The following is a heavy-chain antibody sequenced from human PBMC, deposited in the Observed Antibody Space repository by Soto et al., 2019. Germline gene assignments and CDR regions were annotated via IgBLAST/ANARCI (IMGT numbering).Heavy chain of an antibody. V-gene: IGHV1-3*01. CDR3: ARGNIGAFDI. J-gene: IGHJ3*02. Sequence: QVQLVQSGAEVKKPGASVKVSCKASGYTFTTYSMHWVRQAPGQRLEWMGWMNPLNGDTKYSQRFQGGLTIIRDTSASTAYMELSSLRSEDRAIYYCARGNIGAFDIWGQGTMVTVSS. CDR1: GYTFTTYS. CDR2: MNPLNGDT.